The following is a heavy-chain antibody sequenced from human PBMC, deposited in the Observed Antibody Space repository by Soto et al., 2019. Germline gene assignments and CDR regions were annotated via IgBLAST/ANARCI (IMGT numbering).Heavy chain of an antibody. D-gene: IGHD3-3*01. CDR3: AGTYYDFWSGYRPDY. J-gene: IGHJ4*02. Sequence: SETLSLSCTVSGGSISSSSYYWGWLRQPPGKGLEWIGYIYYSGSTNYNPSLKSRVTISVDTSKNQFSLKLSSVTAADTAVYYCAGTYYDFWSGYRPDYWGQGTLVTVSS. CDR2: IYYSGST. CDR1: GGSISSSSYY. V-gene: IGHV4-61*05.